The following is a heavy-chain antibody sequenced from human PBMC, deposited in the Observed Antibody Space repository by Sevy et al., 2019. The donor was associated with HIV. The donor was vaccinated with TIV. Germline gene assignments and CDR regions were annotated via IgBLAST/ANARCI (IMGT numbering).Heavy chain of an antibody. V-gene: IGHV3-30*04. CDR1: GFTFSTYA. J-gene: IGHJ6*02. CDR3: AGERTYYYDSSGSDYGYYGMDV. CDR2: ISYDGSIK. Sequence: GGSLRLSCAASGFTFSTYAMHWVRQAPGKGLEWVAVISYDGSIKYSADSVKGRFTIFRDNSKNTLYLQMNSLRPEDKAVYYYAGERTYYYDSSGSDYGYYGMDVWGQGATVTVSS. D-gene: IGHD3-22*01.